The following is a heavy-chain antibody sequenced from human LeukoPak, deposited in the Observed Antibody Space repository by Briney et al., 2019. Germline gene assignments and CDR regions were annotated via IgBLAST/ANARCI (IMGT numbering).Heavy chain of an antibody. J-gene: IGHJ4*02. CDR3: ARREYSHGYDY. CDR2: ISGSGGTT. CDR1: GFTFSSYA. D-gene: IGHD5-18*01. Sequence: GGSLRLSCAASGFTFSSYAMSWVRQAPGKGLEWVSSISGSGGTTYYADSVKGRFTISRDNSKNTLYLQMNSLRAEDTAVYYCARREYSHGYDYWRQGTLLSVST. V-gene: IGHV3-23*01.